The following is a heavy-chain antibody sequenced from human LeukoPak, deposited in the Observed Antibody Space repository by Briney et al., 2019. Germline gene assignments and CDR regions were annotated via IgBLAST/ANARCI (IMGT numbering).Heavy chain of an antibody. CDR2: TVAGYSET. V-gene: IGHV3-23*01. CDR3: VKDFCRGGNCPFPFFDS. J-gene: IGHJ4*02. D-gene: IGHD4-23*01. CDR1: GFTFRNYV. Sequence: PGGSLRLSCAASGFTFRNYVIRWVRQAPAKGLEWVSITVAGYSETHYADSVRGRFTISRDDSSNTLSLEMNSLRADDTGTYYCVKDFCRGGNCPFPFFDSWGQGTVVTVSS.